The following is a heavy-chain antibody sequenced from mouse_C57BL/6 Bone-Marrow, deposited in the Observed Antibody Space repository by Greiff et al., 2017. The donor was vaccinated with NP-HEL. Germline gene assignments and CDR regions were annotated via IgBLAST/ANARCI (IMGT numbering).Heavy chain of an antibody. D-gene: IGHD1-1*01. CDR3: ARKDYGSPFAY. CDR2: FYPGSGSI. Sequence: QVQLQQPGAELVRPGSSVKLSCKASGYTFTAYTIHWVKQRSGQGLEWIGWFYPGSGSIKYNEKFKDKATLTADKSSSTVYMELSRLTSEDSAVYFCARKDYGSPFAYWGQGTLVTVSA. J-gene: IGHJ3*01. V-gene: IGHV1-62-2*01. CDR1: GYTFTAYT.